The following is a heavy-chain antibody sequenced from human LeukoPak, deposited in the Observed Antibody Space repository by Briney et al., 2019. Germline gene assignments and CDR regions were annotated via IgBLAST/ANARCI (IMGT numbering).Heavy chain of an antibody. D-gene: IGHD6-13*01. CDR1: GYTFTSYD. CDR2: MNPNSGNT. Sequence: ASVKVSCKASGYTFTSYDINWVRQATGQGLEWMGWMNPNSGNTGYAQKFQGRVTMTRNTSISTAYMELSSLRSEDTAVYYCARGRAADVGEDYWGQGTLDTVSS. J-gene: IGHJ4*02. V-gene: IGHV1-8*01. CDR3: ARGRAADVGEDY.